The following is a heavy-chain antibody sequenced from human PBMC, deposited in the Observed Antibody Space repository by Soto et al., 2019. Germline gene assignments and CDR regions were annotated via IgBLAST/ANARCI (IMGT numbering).Heavy chain of an antibody. D-gene: IGHD6-13*01. CDR2: ISAFNDYT. Sequence: ASVQVSCKASGGTFRSYGFNWVRQAPGQGLEWMGRISAFNDYTNLAQKFQGRITLTTDASTNTAYMELQILRSDDTAMYYCARGRGVVIPAGTPDAFDVWGQGTMVTVSS. V-gene: IGHV1-18*01. CDR3: ARGRGVVIPAGTPDAFDV. CDR1: GGTFRSYG. J-gene: IGHJ3*01.